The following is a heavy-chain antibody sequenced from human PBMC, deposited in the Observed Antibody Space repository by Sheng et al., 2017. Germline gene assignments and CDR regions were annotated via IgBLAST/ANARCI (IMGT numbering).Heavy chain of an antibody. CDR2: IWYDGSNK. V-gene: IGHV3-33*01. Sequence: QVQLVESGGGVVQPGRSLRLSCAASGFTFSSYGMHWVRQAPGKGLEWVAVIWYDGSNKYYADSVKGRFTISRDNSKNTLYLQMNSLRAEDTAVYYCARVRQWELPYGMDVWGQGTTVTVSS. D-gene: IGHD1-26*01. CDR3: ARVRQWELPYGMDV. CDR1: GFTFSSYG. J-gene: IGHJ6*02.